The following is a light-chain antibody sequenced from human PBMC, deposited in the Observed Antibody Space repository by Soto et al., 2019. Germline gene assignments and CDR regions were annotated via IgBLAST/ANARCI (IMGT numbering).Light chain of an antibody. CDR2: IND. J-gene: IGLJ7*01. V-gene: IGLV1-44*01. CDR3: ATWDDSLNAAV. CDR1: DSNIGGNT. Sequence: QSVLTQPPSLSGTPGQRVTISCSGSDSNIGGNTVHWYQYLPGTAPKLIIYINDQRPSGVPHRFSGSTSGTSASLVISGLQSDDEADYYCATWDDSLNAAVFGGGTQLTVL.